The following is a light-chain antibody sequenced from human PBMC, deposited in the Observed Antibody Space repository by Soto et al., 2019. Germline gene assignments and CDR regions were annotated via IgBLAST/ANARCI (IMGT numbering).Light chain of an antibody. J-gene: IGLJ2*01. CDR2: GNS. Sequence: QSALTQPPSVYGAPGERVTISCPGSSSNIGAGYDVHWYQQLPGTAPKLLIYGNSNRPSGVPDRFSGSKSGTSASLAITGLQAEDEADYYCQSYDSSLSGSVFGGGTKVTVL. V-gene: IGLV1-40*01. CDR1: SSNIGAGYD. CDR3: QSYDSSLSGSV.